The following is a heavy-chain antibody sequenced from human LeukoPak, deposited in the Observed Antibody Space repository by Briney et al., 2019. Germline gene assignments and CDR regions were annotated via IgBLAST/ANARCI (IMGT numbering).Heavy chain of an antibody. CDR2: IYYSGST. CDR3: ARVRDGYVSY. J-gene: IGHJ4*02. V-gene: IGHV4-59*01. Sequence: SETLSLTCTVSGGSISSYYWTWIRQPPGKGLEWIGYIYYSGSTKYNPSLNSRVTISVDTSKNQFSLKLSSVTAADTAVYYCARVRDGYVSYWGQGTLVTVSS. CDR1: GGSISSYY. D-gene: IGHD5-24*01.